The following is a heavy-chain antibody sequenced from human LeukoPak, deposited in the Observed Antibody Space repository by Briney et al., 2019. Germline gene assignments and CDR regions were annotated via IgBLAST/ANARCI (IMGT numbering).Heavy chain of an antibody. J-gene: IGHJ6*02. D-gene: IGHD6-6*01. CDR3: ARARIAALPTTLMDV. CDR1: GFTFSSYA. Sequence: GGSLRLSCAASGFTFSSYAMHWVRQAPGKGLEWVAVISSDGSTKYYEDSMRGRFTIFRDNSNNTLYLQMNRAEDTAVYYCARARIAALPTTLMDVWGQGTTVTVSS. CDR2: ISSDGSTK. V-gene: IGHV3-30-3*01.